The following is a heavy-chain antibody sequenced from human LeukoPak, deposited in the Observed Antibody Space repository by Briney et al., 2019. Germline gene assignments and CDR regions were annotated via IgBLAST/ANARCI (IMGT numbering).Heavy chain of an antibody. V-gene: IGHV3-11*05. Sequence: GGSLRLSCAASGFNFSDYYMSWIRQAPGKGLEWVSYISSGSSYVYYADSVKGRFTISRDNAENSLYLQMNSLRSEDTAVYYCARAPTKYSSGWLFFDAFDIWGQGTMVTVSS. CDR2: ISSGSSYV. D-gene: IGHD6-19*01. CDR3: ARAPTKYSSGWLFFDAFDI. CDR1: GFNFSDYY. J-gene: IGHJ3*02.